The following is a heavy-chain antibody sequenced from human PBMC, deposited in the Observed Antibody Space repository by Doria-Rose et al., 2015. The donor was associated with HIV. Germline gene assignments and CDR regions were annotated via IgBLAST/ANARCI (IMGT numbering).Heavy chain of an antibody. V-gene: IGHV2-26*01. CDR1: GVSLSSPGMG. D-gene: IGHD6-13*01. CDR2: IFSDDER. Sequence: QATLKESGPVLVRPTETLTLTCTVSGVSLSSPGMGVSWIRQPPGKALEWLANIFSDDERSYKTSLKSRLSISRGTSKRQVVLTMTDMDPVDTATYYCARIKSSGWYHKYYFDFWGQGTLVIVSA. CDR3: ARIKSSGWYHKYYFDF. J-gene: IGHJ4*02.